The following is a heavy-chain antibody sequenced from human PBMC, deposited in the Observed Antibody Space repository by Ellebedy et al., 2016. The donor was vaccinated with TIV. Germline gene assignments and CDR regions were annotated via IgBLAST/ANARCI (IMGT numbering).Heavy chain of an antibody. CDR1: GSSISSGYY. J-gene: IGHJ5*02. CDR3: ARDPALPRGRFDT. Sequence: MPSETLSLTCSVSGSSISSGYYWGWIRQPPGRGLEWIGSMYHSGSTYYNPSLKSRVTISVDTSKNQLSLRLSSVTAADTAVYYCARDPALPRGRFDTWGQGTLVTVSS. CDR2: MYHSGST. V-gene: IGHV4-38-2*02.